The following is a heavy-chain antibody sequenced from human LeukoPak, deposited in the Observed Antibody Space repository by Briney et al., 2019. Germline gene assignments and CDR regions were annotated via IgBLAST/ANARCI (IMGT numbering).Heavy chain of an antibody. CDR2: IIPILGIA. D-gene: IGHD5-18*01. Sequence: SVKVSCKASGGTFSSYAISWVRQAPGQGLEWMGRIIPILGIANYAQKFQGRVTITADKSTSTAYMELSSLRSEDTAVYYCARSLDTAMVALDYWGQGTLVTISS. CDR3: ARSLDTAMVALDY. CDR1: GGTFSSYA. V-gene: IGHV1-69*04. J-gene: IGHJ4*02.